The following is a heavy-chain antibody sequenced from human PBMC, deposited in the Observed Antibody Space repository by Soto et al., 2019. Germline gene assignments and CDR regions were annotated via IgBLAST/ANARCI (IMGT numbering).Heavy chain of an antibody. D-gene: IGHD3-10*01. CDR1: GFIFTNYA. J-gene: IGHJ6*03. CDR2: ISRTGDA. Sequence: EVQLFESGGGLVQPGGSLRLSCAASGFIFTNYAMSWVRQAPGKGLEWVSSISRTGDAHYADSVRGRFTISRDDSKNTLYLQLNSLRAEDTAVYNCAKNYFMDVWGKGTTVTVSS. V-gene: IGHV3-23*01. CDR3: AKNYFMDV.